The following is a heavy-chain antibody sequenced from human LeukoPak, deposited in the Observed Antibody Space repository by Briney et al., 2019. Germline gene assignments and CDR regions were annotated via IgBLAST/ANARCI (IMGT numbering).Heavy chain of an antibody. CDR3: ARYLGYYYYYMDV. V-gene: IGHV4-39*01. Sequence: SETLSLTCIVSAGSISSGTYYWGWIRQPPGKGLEWIGNIYYSGSTYYNPSLKSRVTMSIDTSNNQFSLKLSSVTAADTAVYYCARYLGYYYYYMDVWGKGTTVTVSS. J-gene: IGHJ6*03. D-gene: IGHD3-16*01. CDR1: AGSISSGTYY. CDR2: IYYSGST.